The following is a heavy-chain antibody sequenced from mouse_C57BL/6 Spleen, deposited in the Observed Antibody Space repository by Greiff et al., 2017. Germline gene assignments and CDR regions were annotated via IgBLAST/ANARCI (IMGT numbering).Heavy chain of an antibody. CDR2: IDPADGDT. D-gene: IGHD1-1*01. Sequence: VQLQQSGAELVRPGASVKLSCTASGFNIKDYYMHWVKQRPEQGLEWIGRIDPADGDTEYAPKFQGKATMTADPSSNTAYLQLSSLTSEDTAVYYCTPYYYGSSYWYFDVWGTGTTVTVSS. V-gene: IGHV14-1*01. J-gene: IGHJ1*03. CDR3: TPYYYGSSYWYFDV. CDR1: GFNIKDYY.